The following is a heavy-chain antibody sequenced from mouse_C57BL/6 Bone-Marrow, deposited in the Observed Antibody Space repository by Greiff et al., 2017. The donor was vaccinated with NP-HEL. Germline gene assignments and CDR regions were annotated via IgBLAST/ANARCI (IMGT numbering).Heavy chain of an antibody. CDR2: INYDGSST. J-gene: IGHJ4*01. Sequence: EVKLMESEGGLVQPGSSMKLSCTASGFTFIDYYMAWVRQVPEKGLEWVANINYDGSSTYYLDSLKSRFIISRDNAKNILYLQMSSLKSEDTATYYCAREGAYYGYDDYAMDYWGQGTSVTVSS. CDR3: AREGAYYGYDDYAMDY. V-gene: IGHV5-16*01. CDR1: GFTFIDYY. D-gene: IGHD2-9*01.